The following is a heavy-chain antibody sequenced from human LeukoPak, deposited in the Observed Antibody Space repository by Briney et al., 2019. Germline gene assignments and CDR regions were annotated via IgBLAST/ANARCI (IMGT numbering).Heavy chain of an antibody. V-gene: IGHV1-2*02. Sequence: ASVKVSCKASGYTFTGYYMHWVRQAPGQGLEWMGWINPNSGGTNYAQKFQGRVTMTRDTSISTAYMELSRLRSDDTAVYYCAREYSIQAAAGTSCYFDYWGQGTLVTVSS. CDR2: INPNSGGT. CDR1: GYTFTGYY. J-gene: IGHJ4*02. D-gene: IGHD6-13*01. CDR3: AREYSIQAAAGTSCYFDY.